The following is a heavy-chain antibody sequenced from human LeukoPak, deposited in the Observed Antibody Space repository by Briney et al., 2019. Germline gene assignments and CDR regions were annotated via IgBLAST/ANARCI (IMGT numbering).Heavy chain of an antibody. CDR1: GFTFSSYA. CDR3: ARDSSGWYEAYYGMDV. CDR2: ISGSGGST. Sequence: PGGSLRLSCAASGFTFSSYAMSWVRQAPGKGLEWVSAISGSGGSTYYADSVKGRFTISRDNAKNSLYLQMNSLRAEDTAVYYCARDSSGWYEAYYGMDVWGQGTTVTVSS. D-gene: IGHD6-19*01. V-gene: IGHV3-23*01. J-gene: IGHJ6*02.